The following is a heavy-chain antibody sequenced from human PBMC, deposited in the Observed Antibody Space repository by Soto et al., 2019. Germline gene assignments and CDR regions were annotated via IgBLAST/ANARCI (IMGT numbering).Heavy chain of an antibody. CDR3: ARDRGYCSGGSCYSRYGMDV. CDR2: IWYDGSNK. V-gene: IGHV3-33*01. Sequence: GGSLRLSCAASVFTFISYGMHWVRQAPGKGLEWVAVIWYDGSNKYYADSVKGRFTISRDNSKNTLYLQMNSLRAEDAAVYYCARDRGYCSGGSCYSRYGMDVWGQGTTVTVSS. J-gene: IGHJ6*02. D-gene: IGHD2-15*01. CDR1: VFTFISYG.